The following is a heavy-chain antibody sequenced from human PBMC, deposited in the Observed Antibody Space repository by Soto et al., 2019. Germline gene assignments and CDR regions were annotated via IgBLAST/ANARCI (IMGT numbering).Heavy chain of an antibody. CDR3: VRDDFNDASLFDY. D-gene: IGHD1-1*01. CDR2: ILNDGSSK. Sequence: QVQLEESGGGVVQPGRSLRLSCAASGFTFSSFAMHWVRQAPGKGLEWVALILNDGSSKYYADSVKGRFAISRDKSTHTLYLQMNSLRPEDTAVYYCVRDDFNDASLFDYWGQGTLVTVSS. J-gene: IGHJ4*02. V-gene: IGHV3-30*09. CDR1: GFTFSSFA.